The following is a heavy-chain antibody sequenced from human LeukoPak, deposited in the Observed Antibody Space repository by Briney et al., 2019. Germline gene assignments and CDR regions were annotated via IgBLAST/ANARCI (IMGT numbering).Heavy chain of an antibody. Sequence: GGSLRLSCAASGFTFSTYAMSWVRQAPGKGLEWVSTITDGGGSTFYADSVKGRFTISRDNSKNTLYLQMNSLRAEDTAVYYCACRGGSGRYDFDFWGQGSLVTVSS. CDR3: ACRGGSGRYDFDF. D-gene: IGHD3-10*01. J-gene: IGHJ4*02. V-gene: IGHV3-23*01. CDR2: ITDGGGST. CDR1: GFTFSTYA.